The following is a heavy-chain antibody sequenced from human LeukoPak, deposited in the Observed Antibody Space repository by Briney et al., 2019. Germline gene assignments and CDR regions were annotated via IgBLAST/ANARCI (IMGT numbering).Heavy chain of an antibody. CDR2: IYYSGST. CDR3: ARVDTAMAADY. Sequence: PSETLSLTCTVSGGSISSYYWSWIRQPPGKGLEWIGYIYYSGSTNYNPSLKSRVTISVDTSKNQFSLKLSSVTAADTAVYYCARVDTAMAADYWGQGTLVTVSS. J-gene: IGHJ4*02. CDR1: GGSISSYY. D-gene: IGHD5-18*01. V-gene: IGHV4-59*01.